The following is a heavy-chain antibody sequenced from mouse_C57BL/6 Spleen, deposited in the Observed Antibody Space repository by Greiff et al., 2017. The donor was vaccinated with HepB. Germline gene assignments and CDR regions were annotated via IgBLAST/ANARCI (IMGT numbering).Heavy chain of an antibody. D-gene: IGHD3-3*01. CDR2: ISYDGSN. CDR3: ARGGTLYAMDY. J-gene: IGHJ4*01. CDR1: GYSITSGYY. Sequence: EVQLQESGPGLVKPSQSLSLTCSVTGYSITSGYYWNWIRQFPGNKLEWMGYISYDGSNNYNPSLKNRISITRDTSKNQFFLKLTSVTTEDTATYYCARGGTLYAMDYWGQGTSVTVSS. V-gene: IGHV3-6*01.